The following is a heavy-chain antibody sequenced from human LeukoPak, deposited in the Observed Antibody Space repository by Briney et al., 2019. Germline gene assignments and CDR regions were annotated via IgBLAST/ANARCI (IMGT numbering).Heavy chain of an antibody. CDR2: ISSSGSYT. CDR3: ARDQGSRVAATTFDY. J-gene: IGHJ4*02. Sequence: GGSLRLSCAASGFTFSDYYMSWIRQAPGNGLEWVSYISSSGSYTNYADSVKGRFTISRDNAKNSLYLQMNSLRAEDTAVYYCARDQGSRVAATTFDYWGQGTLVTVSS. V-gene: IGHV3-11*06. D-gene: IGHD2-15*01. CDR1: GFTFSDYY.